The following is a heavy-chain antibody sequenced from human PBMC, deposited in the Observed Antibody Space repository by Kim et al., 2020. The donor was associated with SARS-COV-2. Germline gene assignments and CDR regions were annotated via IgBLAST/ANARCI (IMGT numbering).Heavy chain of an antibody. J-gene: IGHJ4*02. V-gene: IGHV4-34*01. CDR2: INHSGST. CDR3: ARGLSGYPPNRYFDY. D-gene: IGHD5-12*01. Sequence: SETLSLTCAVYGGSFSGYYWSWIRQPPGKGLEWIGEINHSGSTNYNPSLKSRVTISVDTSKNQFSLKLSSVTAADTAVYYCARGLSGYPPNRYFDYWGQGTLVTVSS. CDR1: GGSFSGYY.